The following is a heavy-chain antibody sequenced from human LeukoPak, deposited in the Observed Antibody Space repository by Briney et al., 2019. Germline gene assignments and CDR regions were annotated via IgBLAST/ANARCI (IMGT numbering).Heavy chain of an antibody. J-gene: IGHJ4*02. CDR3: GTGDPRFDF. CDR2: ISGGTGVI. V-gene: IGHV3-48*01. CDR1: GFSFRTYS. D-gene: IGHD7-27*01. Sequence: QPGGSLRLSCAASGFSFRTYSMNWVRQAPGKGLEWVSYISGGTGVIYSTDSVKGRFTISRDDAKSSVYLQMNSLRAEDTAVYYCGTGDPRFDFWGQGILVTVSS.